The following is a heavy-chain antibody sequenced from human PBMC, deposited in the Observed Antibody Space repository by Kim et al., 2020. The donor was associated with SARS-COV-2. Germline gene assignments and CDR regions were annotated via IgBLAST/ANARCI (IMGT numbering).Heavy chain of an antibody. CDR2: IYYSGST. J-gene: IGHJ4*02. Sequence: SETLSLTCSVSGGSISSSSYYWGWIRQPPGKGLEWIGSIYYSGSTYYNPSLKSRVTISVDTSKNQFSLKLSSVTAADTAVYNCARRRIELWAGIDYWGPGTLVTVSS. V-gene: IGHV4-39*01. CDR1: GGSISSSSYY. CDR3: ARRRIELWAGIDY. D-gene: IGHD5-18*01.